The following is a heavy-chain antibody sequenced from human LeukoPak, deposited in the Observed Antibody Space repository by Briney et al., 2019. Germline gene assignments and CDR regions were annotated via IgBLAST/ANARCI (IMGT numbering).Heavy chain of an antibody. CDR2: IYSSGRT. Sequence: SETVSLTCTVSGVSISGYYWSWIRQPRGKALEWIGYIYSSGRTDYNPSLKSRVTISVDTSKKQFPLKRSSVTAADTAVYYCARGARRGRDYYYYYYMDVWGKGTTVTVSS. V-gene: IGHV4-59*12. CDR1: GVSISGYY. CDR3: ARGARRGRDYYYYYYMDV. J-gene: IGHJ6*03. D-gene: IGHD3-10*01.